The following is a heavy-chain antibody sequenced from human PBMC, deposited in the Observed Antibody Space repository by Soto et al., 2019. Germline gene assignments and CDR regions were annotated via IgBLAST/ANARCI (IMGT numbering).Heavy chain of an antibody. J-gene: IGHJ3*02. CDR2: ISSSSSYI. V-gene: IGHV3-21*01. D-gene: IGHD2-15*01. CDR3: AREPPCGGGSCPQRQDAFDI. CDR1: GFTFSSYS. Sequence: GGSLRLSCAASGFTFSSYSMNWVRQAPGKGLEWVSSISSSSSYIYYADSVKGRSTISRDNAKNSLYLQMNSLRAEDTAVYYCAREPPCGGGSCPQRQDAFDIWGQGTMVTVSS.